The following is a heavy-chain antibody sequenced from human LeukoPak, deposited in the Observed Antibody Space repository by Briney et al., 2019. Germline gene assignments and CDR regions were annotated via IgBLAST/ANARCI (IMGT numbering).Heavy chain of an antibody. CDR2: IYHSGST. CDR3: ARDGGVAPHNWFDP. V-gene: IGHV4-38-2*02. CDR1: GYSISSGYY. D-gene: IGHD2-8*02. Sequence: PSETLSLTCTASGYSISSGYYWGWIRQPPGKGLEWIGSIYHSGSTYYNPSLKSRVTISVDTSKNQFSLKLSSVTAADTAVYYCARDGGVAPHNWFDPWGQGTLVTVSS. J-gene: IGHJ5*02.